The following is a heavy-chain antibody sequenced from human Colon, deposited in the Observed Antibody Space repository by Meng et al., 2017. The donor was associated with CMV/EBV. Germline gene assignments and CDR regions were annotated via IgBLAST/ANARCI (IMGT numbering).Heavy chain of an antibody. D-gene: IGHD3-3*01. CDR3: SNGLLGVQGH. CDR2: IDTTNH. V-gene: IGHV3-30*02. CDR1: GFSFSESG. Sequence: QVQAGESGGGVVQHGGSLRLSCGASGFSFSESGIHWLRQAPGKGLEWVSFIDTTNHYYADSVKGRFTISRDDSKRMVYLQMNNLKTEDTAMYFCSNGLLGVQGHWGQGTLVTVSS. J-gene: IGHJ4*02.